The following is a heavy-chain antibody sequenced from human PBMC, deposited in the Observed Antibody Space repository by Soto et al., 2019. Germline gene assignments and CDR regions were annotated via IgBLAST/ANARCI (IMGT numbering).Heavy chain of an antibody. D-gene: IGHD3-10*01. V-gene: IGHV3-48*04. CDR3: SKQGGSGQLNY. CDR2: ITPTSDIT. CDR1: GFSFSFDA. Sequence: EVHLVESGGGLVQPGGSLRLSCAASGFSFSFDAMNWVRQAPGKGLEWLSHITPTSDITLYADSVKGRFTISRDNAKKSLYLQLNSLRVEDTAVYYCSKQGGSGQLNYWGQGTLVTVSS. J-gene: IGHJ4*02.